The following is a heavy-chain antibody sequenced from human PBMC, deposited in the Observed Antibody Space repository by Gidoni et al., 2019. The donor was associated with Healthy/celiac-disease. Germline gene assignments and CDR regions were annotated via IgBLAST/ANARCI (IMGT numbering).Heavy chain of an antibody. D-gene: IGHD6-13*01. J-gene: IGHJ4*02. Sequence: QVQLVESGGGVVQPGRSLRLSCSAPGFTFSSYSMHWVRQAPGKGLEWVAVISYDGSNKYYADSVKGRFTISRDNSKNTLYLQMNSLRAEDTAVYYCARDTGGDSSSWYDYWGQGTLVTVSS. CDR3: ARDTGGDSSSWYDY. CDR2: ISYDGSNK. CDR1: GFTFSSYS. V-gene: IGHV3-30*04.